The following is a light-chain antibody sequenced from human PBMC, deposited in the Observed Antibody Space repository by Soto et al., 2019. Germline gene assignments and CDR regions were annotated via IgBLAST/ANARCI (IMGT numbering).Light chain of an antibody. CDR3: PQRHGYPIT. CDR1: QSISSW. Sequence: DIQMTQSPSTLSASVGDRVTITCRASQSISSWLAWYQQKPGKAPNLLIYAASILQSGVPSRFSGTGSGTDFTLIISSLQPEDFATYYCPQRHGYPITFGQGTRLEIK. CDR2: AAS. V-gene: IGKV1-5*01. J-gene: IGKJ5*01.